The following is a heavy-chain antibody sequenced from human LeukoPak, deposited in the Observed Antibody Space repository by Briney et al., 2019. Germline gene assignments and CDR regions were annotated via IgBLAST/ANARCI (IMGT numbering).Heavy chain of an antibody. V-gene: IGHV4-61*08. CDR3: AGAQINWFDP. CDR2: IYYSGST. CDR1: GGSISSGGYY. D-gene: IGHD3-10*01. Sequence: PSETLSLTCTVSGGSISSGGYYWPWLRQHPGKGLEWIGYIYYSGSTNYNPSLKSRVTISVDTSKNQFSLKLSSVTAADTAVYYCAGAQINWFDPWGQGTLVTVSS. J-gene: IGHJ5*02.